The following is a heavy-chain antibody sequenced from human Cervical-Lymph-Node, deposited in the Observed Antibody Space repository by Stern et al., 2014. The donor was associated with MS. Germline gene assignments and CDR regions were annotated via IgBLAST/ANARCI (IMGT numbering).Heavy chain of an antibody. CDR1: GGSISSGSYY. CDR2: IYTSGST. J-gene: IGHJ4*02. Sequence: VQLVESGPGLVKPSQTLSLTCTVSGGSISSGSYYWSWIRQPAGKGLEWIGRIYTSGSTPYTPPLKSQVTISVDTPKNQFSLKLSSLTAADTAVYYCARVSVQGGWHVFFDYWGQGTLVTVSS. V-gene: IGHV4-61*02. D-gene: IGHD6-19*01. CDR3: ARVSVQGGWHVFFDY.